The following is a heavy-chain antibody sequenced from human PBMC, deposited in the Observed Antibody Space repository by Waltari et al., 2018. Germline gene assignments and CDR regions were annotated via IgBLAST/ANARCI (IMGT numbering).Heavy chain of an antibody. D-gene: IGHD1-26*01. CDR2: INAGNGNT. V-gene: IGHV1-3*01. CDR3: ARGGELLTNRANWFDP. CDR1: GYTFTSYA. Sequence: QVQLVQSGAEVKKPGASVKVSCKASGYTFTSYAMHWVRQAPGQRLEWMGWINAGNGNTKYSQKFQGRVTITRDTSASTAYMELSSLRSEDTAVYYCARGGELLTNRANWFDPWGQGTLVTVSS. J-gene: IGHJ5*02.